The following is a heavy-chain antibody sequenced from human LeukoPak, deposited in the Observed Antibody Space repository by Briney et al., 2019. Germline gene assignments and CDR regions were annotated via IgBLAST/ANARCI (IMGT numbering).Heavy chain of an antibody. D-gene: IGHD6-13*01. CDR1: GASIRSYS. CDR3: ARNSSSCWGYYSMDV. V-gene: IGHV4-59*01. J-gene: IGHJ6*03. Sequence: SQTLSPTCSVSGASIRSYSCSWIRQTPGPGLEWIGYIYNSATTNYNPSLKSRLTISVDTSKDQISLKLTSVTAADSAVYYCARNSSSCWGYYSMDVWGKGTTVTVSS. CDR2: IYNSATT.